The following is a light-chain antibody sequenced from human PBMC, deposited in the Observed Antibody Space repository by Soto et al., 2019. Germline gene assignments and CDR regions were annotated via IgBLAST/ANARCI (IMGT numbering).Light chain of an antibody. CDR2: DAS. Sequence: EIVMTQSPGTLSVSPGERVTLSCRASQTVSRYLAWYQQKPGQAPRVLIYDASKRATGIPARFSGSGFGTDFTLTISSLEPEDFAVYYCQQRTNGLTFGGGTKVDI. J-gene: IGKJ4*01. V-gene: IGKV3-11*01. CDR1: QTVSRY. CDR3: QQRTNGLT.